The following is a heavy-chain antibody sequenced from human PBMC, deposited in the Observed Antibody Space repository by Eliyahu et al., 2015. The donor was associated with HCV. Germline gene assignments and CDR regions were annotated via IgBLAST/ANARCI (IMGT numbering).Heavy chain of an antibody. CDR1: GFTFKTYA. CDR2: ISATGSKT. V-gene: IGHV3-23*01. D-gene: IGHD2-21*02. J-gene: IGHJ4*02. CDR3: ARDEWCTGDCYQMPIDY. Sequence: EVQLLESGGGLVQPGGSLRLSCAASGFTFKTYAMNWVRQAPGKGLEWVSSISATGSKTHFADFVKGRFTISRDNSRNTVSLQMNSLSAEDTAVYYCARDEWCTGDCYQMPIDYWGQGILVTVSS.